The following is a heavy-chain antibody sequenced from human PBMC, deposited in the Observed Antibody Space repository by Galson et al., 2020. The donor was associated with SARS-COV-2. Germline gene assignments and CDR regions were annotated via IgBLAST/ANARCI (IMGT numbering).Heavy chain of an antibody. J-gene: IGHJ3*02. CDR1: GYSFTSYW. CDR3: ASRGQRSSYDFWSGEAFDI. V-gene: IGHV5-10-1*01. CDR2: IDPSASYT. Sequence: HGESLKISCKRSGYSFTSYWISWVRQMPGKGLEWMGRIDPSASYTNYSPSFQGHVTISADKSISTAYLQWSSLKSSDTAMYYCASRGQRSSYDFWSGEAFDIWGQGTMVTVSS. D-gene: IGHD3-3*01.